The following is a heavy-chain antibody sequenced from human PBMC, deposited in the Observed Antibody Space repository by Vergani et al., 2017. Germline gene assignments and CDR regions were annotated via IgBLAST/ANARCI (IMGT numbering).Heavy chain of an antibody. CDR3: ARDATVTTYYDY. D-gene: IGHD4-17*01. Sequence: QVQLVESGGSVVQPGRSLRLSCAASGFTFSSYGMHWVRQAPGKGLEWVAVIWYDGSNKYYADSVKGRFTISRDNSKNTLYLQMNSLRAEDTAVYYCARDATVTTYYDYWGQGTLVTVSS. CDR1: GFTFSSYG. V-gene: IGHV3-33*01. CDR2: IWYDGSNK. J-gene: IGHJ4*02.